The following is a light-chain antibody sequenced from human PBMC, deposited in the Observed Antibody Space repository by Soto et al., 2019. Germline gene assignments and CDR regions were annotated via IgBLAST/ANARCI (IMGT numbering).Light chain of an antibody. CDR1: QSVGSW. Sequence: DIQMTQSPSTLSASVGDRVTITCGASQSVGSWLAWYQQKPGKAPNLLIYDASSLESGVPSRFSGSGSGTEFTLTIDSLQPDDFATYYCQEYKSYSWTFGQGTKVDIK. CDR3: QEYKSYSWT. V-gene: IGKV1-5*01. J-gene: IGKJ1*01. CDR2: DAS.